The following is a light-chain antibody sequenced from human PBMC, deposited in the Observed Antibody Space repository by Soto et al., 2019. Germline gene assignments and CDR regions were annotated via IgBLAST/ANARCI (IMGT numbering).Light chain of an antibody. CDR3: QQYGSSPRA. CDR1: QGIYNY. CDR2: AAS. V-gene: IGKV1-27*01. Sequence: DTQMTQSPSSLSASVGDRVTITCRASQGIYNYLAWYQQKPGKVPKILIYAASSLVSGVPSRFSGSGSGTDFTLTISSLQPEDVATYYCQQYGSSPRAFGQGTKVDIK. J-gene: IGKJ1*01.